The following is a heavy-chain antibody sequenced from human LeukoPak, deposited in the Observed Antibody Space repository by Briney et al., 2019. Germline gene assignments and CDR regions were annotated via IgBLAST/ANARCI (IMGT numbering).Heavy chain of an antibody. CDR3: ARVGPPGYSSGWFNYYYMDV. Sequence: GGSLRLSCAASGFIFDDYDMNWVRQAPGKGLEWVSHINWNGNTIGYGDSVKGRFTISRDNAKNSLYLQMNSLRAEDTALYYCARVGPPGYSSGWFNYYYMDVWGKGTTVTVSS. V-gene: IGHV3-20*04. CDR2: INWNGNTI. CDR1: GFIFDDYD. J-gene: IGHJ6*03. D-gene: IGHD6-19*01.